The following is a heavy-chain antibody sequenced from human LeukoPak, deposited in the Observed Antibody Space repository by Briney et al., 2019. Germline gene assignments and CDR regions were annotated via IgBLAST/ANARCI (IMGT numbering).Heavy chain of an antibody. CDR2: IIPIFGTA. J-gene: IGHJ5*02. V-gene: IGHV1-69*01. D-gene: IGHD1-1*01. CDR3: GRVWEYNWGSGGWIDP. CDR1: GGTFSSYV. Sequence: GSSVKVSCKASGGTFSSYVINWVRQAPGQGLEWMGGIIPIFGTANYTQKFLGRVTISADESTSTAYMELSSLRSEDTAVYYCGRVWEYNWGSGGWIDPWGQGTLVTVSS.